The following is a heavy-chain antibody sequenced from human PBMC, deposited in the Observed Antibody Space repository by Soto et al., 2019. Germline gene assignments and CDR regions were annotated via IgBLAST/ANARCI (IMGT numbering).Heavy chain of an antibody. D-gene: IGHD2-2*01. V-gene: IGHV3-23*01. CDR2: ISASGGNT. J-gene: IGHJ4*02. Sequence: EVQLLESGGGLVQPGGSLRLSCAASGFTFSSYAMTWVRQAPGKGLEWVSAISASGGNTDYADSVKGRFTNFSDNSKTALYLQMNSLRAEDTATYYCAKDGPYSTSWTTDYWGQGMLVTVSS. CDR1: GFTFSSYA. CDR3: AKDGPYSTSWTTDY.